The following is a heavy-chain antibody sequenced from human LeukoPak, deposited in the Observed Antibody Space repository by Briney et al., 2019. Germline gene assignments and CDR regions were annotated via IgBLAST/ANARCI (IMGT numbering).Heavy chain of an antibody. Sequence: GRSLRLSCAASGFTFDDYAMHWVRQAPGKGLEWVSGISWNSGSIGYADSVKGRFTISRDNAKNSLYLQMNSLRAKDTAVYYCARKAGSFDYWGQGTLVTVSS. CDR1: GFTFDDYA. V-gene: IGHV3-9*01. D-gene: IGHD6-13*01. J-gene: IGHJ4*02. CDR2: ISWNSGSI. CDR3: ARKAGSFDY.